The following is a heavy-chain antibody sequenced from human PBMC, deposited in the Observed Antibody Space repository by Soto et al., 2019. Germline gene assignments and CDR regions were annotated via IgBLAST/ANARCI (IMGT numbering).Heavy chain of an antibody. D-gene: IGHD2-2*01. CDR2: ISYDGSNK. CDR1: GFTFSSYG. CDR3: AADVRYCSSTSCYDNYYYYYGMDV. Sequence: PGGSLRLSCAASGFTFSSYGMHWVRQAPGKGLEWVAVISYDGSNKYYADSVKGRFTISRDNSKNTLYLQMNSLRAEDTAVYYCAADVRYCSSTSCYDNYYYYYGMDVWGQGTTVTVSS. V-gene: IGHV3-30*03. J-gene: IGHJ6*02.